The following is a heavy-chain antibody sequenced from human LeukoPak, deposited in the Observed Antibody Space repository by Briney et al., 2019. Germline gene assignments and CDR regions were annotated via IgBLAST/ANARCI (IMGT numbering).Heavy chain of an antibody. V-gene: IGHV3-33*01. CDR2: LGDNGSDK. Sequence: GGSLRLSCAASGFTFSSFGMHWVRRAPGKGLEWVAVLGDNGSDKYYADSVKGRFTISRDTSRNMLYLQMNSLRAEDTALFYCARASYYYDSSGGYAFDIWGQGTMVTVSS. D-gene: IGHD3-22*01. CDR1: GFTFSSFG. J-gene: IGHJ3*02. CDR3: ARASYYYDSSGGYAFDI.